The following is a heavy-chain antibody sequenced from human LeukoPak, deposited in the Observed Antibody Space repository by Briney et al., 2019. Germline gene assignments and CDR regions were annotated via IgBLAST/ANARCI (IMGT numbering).Heavy chain of an antibody. Sequence: ASVKVSCKTSGYTFTNYAISWVRQAPRQGLEWMGWISAYNGNTDYTQSLQGRVTMTTDTSTSTAYMELRSLRSDDTAVYYCARGLMVRGHACGYWGQGTLVTVSS. D-gene: IGHD3-10*01. CDR2: ISAYNGNT. CDR3: ARGLMVRGHACGY. J-gene: IGHJ4*02. CDR1: GYTFTNYA. V-gene: IGHV1-18*01.